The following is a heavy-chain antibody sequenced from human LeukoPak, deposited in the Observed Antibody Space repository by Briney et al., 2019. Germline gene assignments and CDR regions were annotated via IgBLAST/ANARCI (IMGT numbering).Heavy chain of an antibody. J-gene: IGHJ4*02. CDR3: ATISDLLYYFDS. CDR2: IYTGGKS. Sequence: PGGSLRLSCAASGFTVSSNYMSWVRQAPGKGLEWVSPIYTGGKSYYADSVKGRFTLSRDNSKNTVYLQMTSLRVEDTAMYYCATISDLLYYFDSWGQGTLVTVSS. V-gene: IGHV3-66*01. CDR1: GFTVSSNY.